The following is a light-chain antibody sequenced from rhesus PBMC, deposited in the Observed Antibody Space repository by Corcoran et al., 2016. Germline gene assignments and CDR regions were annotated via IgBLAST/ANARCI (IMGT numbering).Light chain of an antibody. CDR1: PGISSW. V-gene: IGKV1-22*01. CDR2: KES. J-gene: IGKJ3*01. CDR3: QQYNSRPFT. Sequence: DIQMTQSPSSLSASVGDTVAITCRASPGISSWLAWYQQKPWNAPNLLIYKESSLQSGVPPRFSGSGSGTDFTLTISSLQSEDFATYYGQQYNSRPFTFGPGTKLDIK.